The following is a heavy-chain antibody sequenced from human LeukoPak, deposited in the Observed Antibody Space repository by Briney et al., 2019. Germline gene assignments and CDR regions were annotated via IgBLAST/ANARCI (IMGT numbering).Heavy chain of an antibody. Sequence: PGGSLRLSCAASEFTLSRYWMAWVRQAPGKGLAWVANINQDGSEKYYVDSVKGRFTISRDNAKNSLYLQMNSLRADDTAVYYCARPLRYYDSSGYSDWGQGTLVTVSS. J-gene: IGHJ4*02. CDR2: INQDGSEK. D-gene: IGHD3-22*01. CDR3: ARPLRYYDSSGYSD. CDR1: EFTLSRYW. V-gene: IGHV3-7*01.